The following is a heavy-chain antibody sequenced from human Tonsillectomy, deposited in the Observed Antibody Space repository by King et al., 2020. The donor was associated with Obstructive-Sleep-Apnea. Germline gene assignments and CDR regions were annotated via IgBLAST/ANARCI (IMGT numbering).Heavy chain of an antibody. J-gene: IGHJ5*02. CDR2: INHSGST. Sequence: VQLQQWGAGLLKPSETLSLTCAVFGGSFSDYYWSWIRQPPGKGLEWIGEINHSGSTNYNPSLKSRVTISVDTSKNQFSLKLNSVTAADTAVYYCARGSGATAVNWFDPWGQATLVTVSS. D-gene: IGHD6-13*01. CDR3: ARGSGATAVNWFDP. CDR1: GGSFSDYY. V-gene: IGHV4-34*01.